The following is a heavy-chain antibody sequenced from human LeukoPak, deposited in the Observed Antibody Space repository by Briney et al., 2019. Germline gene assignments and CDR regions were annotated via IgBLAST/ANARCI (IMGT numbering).Heavy chain of an antibody. J-gene: IGHJ4*02. D-gene: IGHD3-22*01. CDR3: AKGITVMMVAPGY. CDR1: GFTVSSNY. V-gene: IGHV3-53*01. Sequence: AGGSLRLSCAASGFTVSSNYMTWVHQAPGKGLEWVSVIYSNNSTFYADSVKGRFTISRDNSKNTLYLQMNSLRAEDTAVYYCAKGITVMMVAPGYWGQGTLVTVSS. CDR2: IYSNNST.